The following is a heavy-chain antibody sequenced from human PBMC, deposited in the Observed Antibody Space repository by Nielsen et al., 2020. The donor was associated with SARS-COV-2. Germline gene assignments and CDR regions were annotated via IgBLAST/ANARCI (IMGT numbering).Heavy chain of an antibody. J-gene: IGHJ4*02. D-gene: IGHD3-10*01. CDR2: IYHSGST. CDR3: ARAIVVVRGVIITQYHYYFDY. V-gene: IGHV4-30-2*01. Sequence: WIRQPPGKGLEWIGYIYHSGSTYYNPSLKSRVTISVDRSKNQFPLKLSSVTAADTAVYYCARAIVVVRGVIITQYHYYFDYWGQGTLVTVSS.